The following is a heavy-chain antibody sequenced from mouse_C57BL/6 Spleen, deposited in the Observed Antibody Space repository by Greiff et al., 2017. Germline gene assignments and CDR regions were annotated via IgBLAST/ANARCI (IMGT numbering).Heavy chain of an antibody. D-gene: IGHD1-1*01. J-gene: IGHJ2*01. Sequence: QVQLQQPGTELVKPGASVKLSCKASGYTFTSYWMHWVKQRPGQGLEWIGNINPSNGGTNYNEKFKSKATLTVDKSSSTAYMQLSSLTSEDSAVYYCARSGDYYYGSSYDFDDWGQGTTRTVSS. CDR3: ARSGDYYYGSSYDFDD. V-gene: IGHV1-53*01. CDR2: INPSNGGT. CDR1: GYTFTSYW.